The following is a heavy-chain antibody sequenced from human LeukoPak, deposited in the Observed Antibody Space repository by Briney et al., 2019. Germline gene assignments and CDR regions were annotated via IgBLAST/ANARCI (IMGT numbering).Heavy chain of an antibody. D-gene: IGHD3-16*01. V-gene: IGHV1-69*13. CDR1: GGTFSSYA. J-gene: IGHJ4*02. CDR2: IIPIFGTT. Sequence: SVKVSCKASGGTFSSYAVSWVRQAPGQGLEWMGGIIPIFGTTNYAQKFQGRVTITADESTSTAYMELSSLRSEDTAVYYCARGNLPLGGWYNYWGQGTLVTVSS. CDR3: ARGNLPLGGWYNY.